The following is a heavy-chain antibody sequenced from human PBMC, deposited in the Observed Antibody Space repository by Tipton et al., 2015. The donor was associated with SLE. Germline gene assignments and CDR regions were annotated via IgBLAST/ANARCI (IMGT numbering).Heavy chain of an antibody. Sequence: TLSLTCTVSGGSISSGSYYWSWIRQPAGKGLEWIGHIYTSGSTKYNPSLKSRVTISVDTSKNQFSLKLSSATAADTAVYYCARGIRIVGATHDAFDIWGQVTMVTDSS. CDR1: GGSISSGSYY. CDR2: IYTSGST. V-gene: IGHV4-61*09. CDR3: ARGIRIVGATHDAFDI. D-gene: IGHD1-26*01. J-gene: IGHJ3*02.